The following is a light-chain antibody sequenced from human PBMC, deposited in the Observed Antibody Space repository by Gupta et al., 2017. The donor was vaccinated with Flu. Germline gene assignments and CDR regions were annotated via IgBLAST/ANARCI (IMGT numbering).Light chain of an antibody. CDR2: EVS. CDR3: SSYAGSNNWV. Sequence: QSALTQPPSASGSPGQSVTISCAGVSSDVGVYSYVSSYQQHPGKAPKLIIYEVSKRPSGVPGRFSGSKSDNTASLTVSGLQTEDEAVYYCSSYAGSNNWVFGGGTKLTVL. J-gene: IGLJ3*02. V-gene: IGLV2-8*01. CDR1: SSDVGVYSY.